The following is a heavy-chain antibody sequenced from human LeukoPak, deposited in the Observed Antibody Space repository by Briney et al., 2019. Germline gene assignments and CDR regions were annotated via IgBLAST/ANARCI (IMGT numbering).Heavy chain of an antibody. D-gene: IGHD3-10*01. CDR3: AKDPPLWFGELPYYFDY. Sequence: GGSLRLSCAASGFTFSSYAMSWVRQAPGKGLEWVSAISGSGGSTYYADSVKGRFTISRDNSKNTLYLQMNSLGAEDTAVYYCAKDPPLWFGELPYYFDYWGQGTLVTVSS. J-gene: IGHJ4*02. CDR1: GFTFSSYA. V-gene: IGHV3-23*01. CDR2: ISGSGGST.